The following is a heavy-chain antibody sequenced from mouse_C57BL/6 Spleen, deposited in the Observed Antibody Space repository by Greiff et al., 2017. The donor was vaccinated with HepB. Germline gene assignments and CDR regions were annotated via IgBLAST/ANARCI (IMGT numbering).Heavy chain of an antibody. V-gene: IGHV1-55*01. CDR1: GYTFTSYW. J-gene: IGHJ2*01. D-gene: IGHD1-1*01. CDR3: ARYTTVVADY. CDR2: IYPGSGST. Sequence: VKLVESGAELVKPGASVKMSCKASGYTFTSYWITWVKQRPGQGLEWIGDIYPGSGSTNYNEKFKSKATLTVDTSSSTAYMQLSSLTSEDSAVYYCARYTTVVADYWGQGTTLTVSS.